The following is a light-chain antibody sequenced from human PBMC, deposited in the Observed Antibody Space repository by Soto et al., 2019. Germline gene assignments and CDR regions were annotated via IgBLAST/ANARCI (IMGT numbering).Light chain of an antibody. V-gene: IGKV3-20*01. CDR1: ESVSSTY. CDR2: GAS. Sequence: ETVLTQSPGTLSLSPGESATLSCRASESVSSTYLGWYQQKPGQAPRLLIYGASSRATGIPDRFSGSGSGTDFTLTIARLEPEDFAVYYCQLYGASPPRTFGQGTKVEIK. CDR3: QLYGASPPRT. J-gene: IGKJ1*01.